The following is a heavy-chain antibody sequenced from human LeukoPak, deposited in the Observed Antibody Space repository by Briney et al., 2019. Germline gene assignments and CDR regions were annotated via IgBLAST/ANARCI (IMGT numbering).Heavy chain of an antibody. J-gene: IGHJ4*02. CDR1: GFTFSTYA. Sequence: GGSLRLSYAASGFTFSTYAMTWLRQAPGKGLKWVSALNYNGGNTYYADSVKGRFTISRDNSKNMLYLQMNSLRAEDTAIYYCAQISVDTSRNRWADFDSWGQGILVTVSS. D-gene: IGHD5-18*01. CDR2: LNYNGGNT. CDR3: AQISVDTSRNRWADFDS. V-gene: IGHV3-23*01.